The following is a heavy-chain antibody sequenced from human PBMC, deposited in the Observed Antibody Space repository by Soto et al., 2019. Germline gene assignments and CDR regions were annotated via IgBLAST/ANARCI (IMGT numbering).Heavy chain of an antibody. CDR3: AKDIGYGYSYAEYYYYGMDV. J-gene: IGHJ6*02. D-gene: IGHD5-18*01. CDR1: GFTFDDYA. V-gene: IGHV3-9*01. Sequence: PGGSVRRSCAASGFTFDDYAMHWVRQAPGKGLECVSGISWNSRSIGYADSVKGRFTISRDNAKNSLYLQMNSLRAEDTALYYCAKDIGYGYSYAEYYYYGMDVWGQGTTVRVCS. CDR2: ISWNSRSI.